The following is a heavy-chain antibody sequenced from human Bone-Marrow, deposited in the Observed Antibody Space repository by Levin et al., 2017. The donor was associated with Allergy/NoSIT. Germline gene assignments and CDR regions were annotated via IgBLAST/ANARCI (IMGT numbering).Heavy chain of an antibody. J-gene: IGHJ5*02. D-gene: IGHD3-22*01. CDR2: INWNGHNI. CDR3: VKDIEQWVSVTDH. CDR1: GFIFDDFA. V-gene: IGHV3-9*01. Sequence: QPGGSLRLSCATSGFIFDDFAMHWVRQAPGKGLEWVAGINWNGHNIDYEDSVKGRFTISRDDAQNSLFLQMNSLRPEDTALYYCVKDIEQWVSVTDHWSQGTLVIVSS.